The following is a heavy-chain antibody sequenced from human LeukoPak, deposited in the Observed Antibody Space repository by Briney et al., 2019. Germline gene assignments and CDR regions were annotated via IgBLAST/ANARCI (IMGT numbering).Heavy chain of an antibody. Sequence: GASVKVSCKASGYTFTGYYMHWVRQAPGQGLEWMGWINPNSGCTNYAQKFQGRVTMTRDTSISTAYMELSRLRSDDTAVYYCARGDGYTSTDYWGQGTLVTVSS. D-gene: IGHD5-24*01. CDR3: ARGDGYTSTDY. CDR1: GYTFTGYY. V-gene: IGHV1-2*02. J-gene: IGHJ4*02. CDR2: INPNSGCT.